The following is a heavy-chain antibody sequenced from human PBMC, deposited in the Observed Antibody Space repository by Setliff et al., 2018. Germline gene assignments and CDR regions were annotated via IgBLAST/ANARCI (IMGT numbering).Heavy chain of an antibody. CDR2: INHSGNT. Sequence: SETLSLTCAVYGGSFSAYYWSWIRQPPGKGLEWIAEINHSGNTNFNPFLKSRVTISVDTSKNQFSLNLNSVTAADTGVYYCARTCSGSGCYAGLESWGQGTPVTVSS. D-gene: IGHD2-15*01. CDR3: ARTCSGSGCYAGLES. V-gene: IGHV4-34*01. J-gene: IGHJ4*02. CDR1: GGSFSAYY.